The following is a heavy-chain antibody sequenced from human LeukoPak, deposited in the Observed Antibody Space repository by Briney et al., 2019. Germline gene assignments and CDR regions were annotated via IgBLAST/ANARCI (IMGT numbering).Heavy chain of an antibody. CDR1: GFTFNKYA. CDR3: ARGPVRGWTFDY. V-gene: IGHV3-30*03. CDR2: MSFDGNTK. D-gene: IGHD6-19*01. Sequence: GGALRLSCAASGFTFNKYAMYWGRQAPGKGVEWVAVMSFDGNTKSYADSLKGRFTISRDNSKNTLYLQVDSLRSEDTAIYYCARGPVRGWTFDYWGQGTLVTVSS. J-gene: IGHJ4*02.